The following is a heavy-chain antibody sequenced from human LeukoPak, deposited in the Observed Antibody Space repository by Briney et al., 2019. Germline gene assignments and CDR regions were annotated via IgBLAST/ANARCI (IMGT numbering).Heavy chain of an antibody. CDR1: GFTFINYW. D-gene: IGHD1-26*01. V-gene: IGHV3-30-3*01. J-gene: IGHJ4*02. Sequence: GGSLRLSCAASGFTFINYWMGWVRQAPGKGLEWVAVISYDGSNKYYADSVKGRFTISRDNSKNTLYLQMNSLRAEDTAVYYCAREPRAFRSWENFLYYFDYWGQGTLVTVSS. CDR2: ISYDGSNK. CDR3: AREPRAFRSWENFLYYFDY.